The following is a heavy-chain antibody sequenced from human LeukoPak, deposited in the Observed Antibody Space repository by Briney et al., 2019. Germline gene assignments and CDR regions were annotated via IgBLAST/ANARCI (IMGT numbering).Heavy chain of an antibody. CDR1: GGTFSSYA. V-gene: IGHV1-69*06. CDR2: IIPIFGTA. Sequence: SVKVSCKASGGTFSSYAISWVRQAPGQGLEWMGGIIPIFGTANYAQKFQGRVTITADKSASTAYMELSSLRSEDTAVYYCAREGYDFWSGYGFYYYYYMDVWGKGTTVTVSS. CDR3: AREGYDFWSGYGFYYYYYMDV. D-gene: IGHD3-3*01. J-gene: IGHJ6*03.